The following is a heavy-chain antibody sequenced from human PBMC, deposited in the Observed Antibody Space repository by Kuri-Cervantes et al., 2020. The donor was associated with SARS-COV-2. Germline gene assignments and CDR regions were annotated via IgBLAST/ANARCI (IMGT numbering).Heavy chain of an antibody. Sequence: GGSLRLSCAASGFTFSSYSMNWVRQAPGKGLEWVSSISSSSSYIYYADSVKGRFTISRDNAKNSLYLQMNSLRAEDTAVYYCARAGRWLQSTPFDYWGQGTLVTVS. CDR1: GFTFSSYS. CDR3: ARAGRWLQSTPFDY. J-gene: IGHJ4*02. V-gene: IGHV3-21*01. CDR2: ISSSSSYI. D-gene: IGHD5-24*01.